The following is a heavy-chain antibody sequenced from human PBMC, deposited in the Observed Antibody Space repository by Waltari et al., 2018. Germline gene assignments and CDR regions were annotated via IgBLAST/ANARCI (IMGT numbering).Heavy chain of an antibody. CDR1: GFTFSRYW. Sequence: EVQLVESGGGLVQPGGSLRLSWGASGFTFSRYWMSWVRQTPGKGLEWVANINYDGSQKYYADSVKGRFTISRDNAKNSLYLQMNSLRVEDTAVYYCAKSRGFEYWGQGTLITVSS. J-gene: IGHJ4*02. CDR3: AKSRGFEY. V-gene: IGHV3-7*01. CDR2: INYDGSQK. D-gene: IGHD2-2*01.